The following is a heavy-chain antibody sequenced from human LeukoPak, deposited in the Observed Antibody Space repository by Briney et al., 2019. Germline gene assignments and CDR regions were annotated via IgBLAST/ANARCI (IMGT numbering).Heavy chain of an antibody. CDR3: AKDPGVVPAHYFDY. CDR2: IYSGGDT. V-gene: IGHV3-66*01. CDR1: GITVSNNY. Sequence: QSGGSLRLSCAASGITVSNNYMNWVRQAPGKGLEWVSLIYSGGDTDYADSVKGRFTISRDNSKNTLSLQMNSLRAEDTAVYYCAKDPGVVPAHYFDYWGQGTLVTVSS. J-gene: IGHJ4*02. D-gene: IGHD2-2*01.